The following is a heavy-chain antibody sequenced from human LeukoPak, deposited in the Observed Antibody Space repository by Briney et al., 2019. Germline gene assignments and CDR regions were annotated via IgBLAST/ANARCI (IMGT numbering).Heavy chain of an antibody. V-gene: IGHV4-59*01. CDR3: ARVRYYYDSSGYYPDY. Sequence: SETLSLTCTVSGGPISSYYWSWIRQPPGKGLEWIGYIYYSGSTNYNPSLKSRVTISVDTSKNQFSLKLSSVTAADTAVYYCARVRYYYDSSGYYPDYWGQGTLVTVSS. J-gene: IGHJ4*02. CDR2: IYYSGST. D-gene: IGHD3-22*01. CDR1: GGPISSYY.